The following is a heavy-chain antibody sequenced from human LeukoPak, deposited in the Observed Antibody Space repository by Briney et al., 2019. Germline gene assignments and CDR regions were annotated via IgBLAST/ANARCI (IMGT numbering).Heavy chain of an antibody. CDR1: GYTFTSYD. D-gene: IGHD4-17*01. V-gene: IGHV1-8*01. CDR2: MNPNSGNT. Sequence: ASVKVSCKASGYTFTSYDINWVRQATGQGLEWMGWMNPNSGNTGYAQKFQGRVTMTRNTSISTAYMELSSLRSEDTAVYYCARGYGDDNWFDPRGQGTLVTVSS. J-gene: IGHJ5*02. CDR3: ARGYGDDNWFDP.